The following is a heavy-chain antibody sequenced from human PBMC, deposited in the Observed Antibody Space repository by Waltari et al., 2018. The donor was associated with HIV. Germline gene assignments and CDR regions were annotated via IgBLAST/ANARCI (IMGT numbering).Heavy chain of an antibody. CDR2: IYYSGST. CDR3: ARPSGWREYYFDY. CDR1: GGSISSSSYY. V-gene: IGHV4-39*01. J-gene: IGHJ4*02. D-gene: IGHD2-15*01. Sequence: QLQLQESGPGLVKPSETLSLTCTVSGGSISSSSYYWGWIRQPPGKGLEWIGSIYYSGSTYYNPSLKSRVTISVDTSKNQFSLKLSSVTAADTAVYYCARPSGWREYYFDYWGQGTLVTVSS.